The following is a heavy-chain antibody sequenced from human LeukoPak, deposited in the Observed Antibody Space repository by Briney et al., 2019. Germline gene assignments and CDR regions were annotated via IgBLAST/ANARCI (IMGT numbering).Heavy chain of an antibody. CDR3: ARATWLGSPAFDS. CDR1: GFSFSTYW. J-gene: IGHJ4*02. CDR2: VKEDESDK. V-gene: IGHV3-7*01. D-gene: IGHD5-18*01. Sequence: GGSLRLSCAASGFSFSTYWMAWVRQAPGNGLEWVASVKEDESDKYYVDSVKGRFTVSRDNAANSLYLQMSSLRAEDTAVYFCARATWLGSPAFDSWAREPWSSSP.